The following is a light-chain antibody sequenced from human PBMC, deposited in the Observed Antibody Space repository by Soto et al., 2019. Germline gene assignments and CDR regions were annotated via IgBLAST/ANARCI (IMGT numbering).Light chain of an antibody. CDR2: SNN. CDR1: RSNIGSNS. CDR3: AAWDDSLNGHV. Sequence: QSVLTQPPSASGTPGQRVTISCSGDRSNIGSNSVNWYQQLPGTAPKLLIYSNNQRPSGVPERFSGSKSGTSASLAISGLQSEDEADYYCAAWDDSLNGHVFGTGTKVTVL. J-gene: IGLJ1*01. V-gene: IGLV1-44*01.